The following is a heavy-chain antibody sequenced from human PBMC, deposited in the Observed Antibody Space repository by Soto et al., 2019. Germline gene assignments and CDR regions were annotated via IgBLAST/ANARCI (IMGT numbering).Heavy chain of an antibody. CDR2: IYYSGST. J-gene: IGHJ3*02. D-gene: IGHD3-22*01. V-gene: IGHV4-30-4*01. Sequence: SETLSLTCTVSGGSISSGDYYWSWIRQPPGKGLEWIGYIYYSGSTYYNPSLKSRVTISVDTSKNQFSLKLSSVTAADTAVYYCARFDYYDSSGYYYVRPPGAFDIWGQGTMVTVSS. CDR1: GGSISSGDYY. CDR3: ARFDYYDSSGYYYVRPPGAFDI.